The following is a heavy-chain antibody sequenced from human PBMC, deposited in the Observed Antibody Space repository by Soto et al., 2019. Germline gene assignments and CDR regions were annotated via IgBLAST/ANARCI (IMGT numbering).Heavy chain of an antibody. Sequence: SETLSLTCTVSGGSISSSSYYWGWIRQPPGKGLEWIGSIYYSGSTYYNPSLKSRVTISVDTSKNQFSLKLSSVTAADTAVYYCASSIVGATSIDYWGQGTLVTVSS. V-gene: IGHV4-39*01. CDR1: GGSISSSSYY. D-gene: IGHD1-26*01. CDR3: ASSIVGATSIDY. J-gene: IGHJ4*02. CDR2: IYYSGST.